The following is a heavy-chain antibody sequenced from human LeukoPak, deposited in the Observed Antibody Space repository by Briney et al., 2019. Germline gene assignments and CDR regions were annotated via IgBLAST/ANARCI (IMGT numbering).Heavy chain of an antibody. D-gene: IGHD3-22*01. Sequence: GGSLRLCCAASGFTFSSYAMSWVRQAPGKGLEWVSAISGSGGSTYYADSVKGRFTISRDNAKNSLFLQMNSLRAEDTAVYFCVSSLDYYDSSGHPNYWGQGTLVTVSS. CDR3: VSSLDYYDSSGHPNY. J-gene: IGHJ4*02. CDR1: GFTFSSYA. V-gene: IGHV3-23*01. CDR2: ISGSGGST.